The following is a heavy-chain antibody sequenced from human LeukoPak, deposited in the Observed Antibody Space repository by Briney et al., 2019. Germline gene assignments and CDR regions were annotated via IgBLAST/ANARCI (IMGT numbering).Heavy chain of an antibody. CDR2: ISSGSRYI. CDR1: GFTFSAFS. V-gene: IGHV3-21*01. CDR3: AKCSGGNCYHSDDH. J-gene: IGHJ5*02. D-gene: IGHD2-15*01. Sequence: GGSLRLSCAASGFTFSAFSMNWVRQAPGKGLEWVSSISSGSRYIYYADSVKGRFTISRDNAKDSLYLQMNSLRAEDTAVYYCAKCSGGNCYHSDDHWGQGTLVTVSS.